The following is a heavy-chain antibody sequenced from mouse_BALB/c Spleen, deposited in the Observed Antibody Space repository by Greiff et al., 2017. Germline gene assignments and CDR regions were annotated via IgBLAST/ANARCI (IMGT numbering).Heavy chain of an antibody. D-gene: IGHD4-1*01. CDR1: GYTFTSYW. CDR2: IYPGDGDT. J-gene: IGHJ2*01. CDR3: AKLGGDY. Sequence: QVQLKQSGAELARPGASVKLSCKASGYTFTSYWMQWVKQRPGQGLEWIGAIYPGDGDTRYTQKFKGKATLTADKSSSTAYMQLSSLASEDSAVYYCAKLGGDYWGQGTTLTVSS. V-gene: IGHV1-87*01.